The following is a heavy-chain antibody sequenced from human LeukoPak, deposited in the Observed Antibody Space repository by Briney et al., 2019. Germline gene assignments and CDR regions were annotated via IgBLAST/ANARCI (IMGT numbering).Heavy chain of an antibody. J-gene: IGHJ4*02. D-gene: IGHD3-10*02. CDR2: INHSGST. CDR1: GGSFSGYY. V-gene: IGHV4-34*01. CDR3: ASRVPSVN. Sequence: SETLSLTCAVYGGSFSGYYWSWIRQPPGKGLEWIGEINHSGSTNYNPSLKSRVTISVDTSKNQFSLKLSSVTAADTAVYYCASRVPSVNRGQGTLVTVPS.